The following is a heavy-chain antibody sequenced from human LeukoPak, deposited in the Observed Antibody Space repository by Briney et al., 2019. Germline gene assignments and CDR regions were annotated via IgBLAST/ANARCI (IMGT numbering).Heavy chain of an antibody. CDR2: IIPILGIA. D-gene: IGHD6-13*01. CDR3: AGSSSSERGDDY. Sequence: SVKVSCKASGGTFSSYAISWVRQAPGQGLEWMGRIIPILGIANYAQKFQGRVTVTADKSTRTAYMELSSLRSEDTAVYYCAGSSSSERGDDYWGQGTLVTVSS. V-gene: IGHV1-69*04. CDR1: GGTFSSYA. J-gene: IGHJ4*02.